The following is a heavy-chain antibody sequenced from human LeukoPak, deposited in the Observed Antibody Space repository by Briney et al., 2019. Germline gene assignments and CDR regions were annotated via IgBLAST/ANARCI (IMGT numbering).Heavy chain of an antibody. CDR1: VYTFTGYY. CDR3: ARGQIYGDYVDY. J-gene: IGHJ4*02. V-gene: IGHV1-2*02. Sequence: ASVKVSCKASVYTFTGYYMHWVRQAPGQGLEWMGWINPNSGGTNYAQKFQGRVTMTRDTSISTAYMELGRLRSDDTAVYYCARGQIYGDYVDYWGQGTLVTVSS. CDR2: INPNSGGT. D-gene: IGHD4-17*01.